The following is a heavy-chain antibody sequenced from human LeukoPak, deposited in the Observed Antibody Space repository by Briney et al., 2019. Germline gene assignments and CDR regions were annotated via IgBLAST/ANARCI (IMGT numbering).Heavy chain of an antibody. CDR2: ISWDGGST. Sequence: GGSLRLSCAASGFTFDDYAMHWVRQAPGKGLEWVSLISWDGGSTYYADSVKGRFTISRDNAKNLVYLEMNSLRAEDTAVYYCARVPGEMGATLAYLDYWGQGTLVFVSS. J-gene: IGHJ4*02. V-gene: IGHV3-43D*03. D-gene: IGHD1-26*01. CDR3: ARVPGEMGATLAYLDY. CDR1: GFTFDDYA.